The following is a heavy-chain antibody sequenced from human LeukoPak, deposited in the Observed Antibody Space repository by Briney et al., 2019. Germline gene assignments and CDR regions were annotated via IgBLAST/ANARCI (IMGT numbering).Heavy chain of an antibody. CDR1: GVTFSSYG. CDR2: ISYDGSNK. V-gene: IGHV3-30*18. Sequence: PGGSLRLSCAASGVTFSSYGMRWVRQAPGKGLEWVAVISYDGSNKYYADSVKGRFTISRDNSKNTLYLQMNSLRAEDTAVYYCAKDGPAFDYWGQGTLVTVSS. CDR3: AKDGPAFDY. J-gene: IGHJ4*02.